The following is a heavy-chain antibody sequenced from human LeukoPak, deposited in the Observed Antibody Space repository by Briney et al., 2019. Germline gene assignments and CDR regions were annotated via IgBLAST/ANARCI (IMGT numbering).Heavy chain of an antibody. CDR3: AKDYGSGSYFDY. D-gene: IGHD3-10*01. CDR2: IRYDGSNK. V-gene: IGHV3-30*02. J-gene: IGHJ4*02. Sequence: PGRSLRLSCAASGSTFSSYGMNWVHQAPGKGLEWVAFIRYDGSNKYYADSVKGRFTISRENSKNTLYLQMNSLRAEDTAVYYCAKDYGSGSYFDYWGQGTLVTVSS. CDR1: GSTFSSYG.